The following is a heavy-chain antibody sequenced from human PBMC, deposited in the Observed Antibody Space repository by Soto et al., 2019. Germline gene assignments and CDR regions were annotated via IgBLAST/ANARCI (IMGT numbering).Heavy chain of an antibody. D-gene: IGHD2-15*01. J-gene: IGHJ5*02. Sequence: QVHLVQSGAEVKKPXAXVXVSCXVSXXXLTKXSIXXVRQSPGTGLECMGGFDPKDGLPIYAQNFQGRVTMTEDASTDTVYMEVESLRSEDTAVYYCATVVGLGRYYFDAWGQGTLVTVSS. CDR2: FDPKDGLP. V-gene: IGHV1-24*01. CDR3: ATVVGLGRYYFDA. CDR1: XXXLTKXS.